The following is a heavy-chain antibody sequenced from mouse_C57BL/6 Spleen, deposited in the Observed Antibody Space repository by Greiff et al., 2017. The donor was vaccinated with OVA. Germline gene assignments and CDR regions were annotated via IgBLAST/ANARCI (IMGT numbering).Heavy chain of an antibody. CDR3: ARRGDSSGSYFDY. J-gene: IGHJ2*01. CDR2: ISSGGSYT. Sequence: EVHLVESGGDLVKPGGSLKLSCAASGFTFSSYGMSWVRQTPDKRLAWVATISSGGSYTYYPDSVKGRFTISRDNAKNTLYLQMSSLKSEDTAMYYCARRGDSSGSYFDYWGQGTTLTVSS. V-gene: IGHV5-6*01. CDR1: GFTFSSYG. D-gene: IGHD3-2*02.